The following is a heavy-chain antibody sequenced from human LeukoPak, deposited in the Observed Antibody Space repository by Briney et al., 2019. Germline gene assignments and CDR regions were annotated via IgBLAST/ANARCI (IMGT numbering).Heavy chain of an antibody. CDR2: IYSGGST. J-gene: IGHJ6*02. CDR3: ASMGVVVVAASYGMDV. V-gene: IGHV3-53*04. D-gene: IGHD2-15*01. Sequence: GGSLRLSCAASGFTVSSNYMSWVRPAPGKGLEWVSVIYSGGSTYYADSVKGRFTISRHNSKNTLYLQMNSLRAEDTAVYYCASMGVVVVAASYGMDVWGQGTTVTVSS. CDR1: GFTVSSNY.